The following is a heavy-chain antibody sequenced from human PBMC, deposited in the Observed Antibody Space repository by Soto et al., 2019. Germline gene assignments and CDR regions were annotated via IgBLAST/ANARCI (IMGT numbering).Heavy chain of an antibody. CDR2: IYYSGST. CDR3: ARDYRASYPAYYYYGMDV. Sequence: QVQLQESGPGLVKPSQTLSLTCTVSGGSISSGGYYWSWIRQHPGKGLEWIGYIYYSGSTYYNPSLKSRVTISVASSKNQFSLKLSSVTAADTAVYYCARDYRASYPAYYYYGMDVWGQGTTVTVSS. V-gene: IGHV4-31*03. D-gene: IGHD3-16*02. J-gene: IGHJ6*02. CDR1: GGSISSGGYY.